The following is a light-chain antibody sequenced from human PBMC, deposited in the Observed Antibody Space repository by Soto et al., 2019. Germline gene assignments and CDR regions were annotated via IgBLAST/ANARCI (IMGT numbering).Light chain of an antibody. Sequence: DIVLTPSPESLAVSLGERATINCKSSQSVLYSSNNRNYVAWYQKKPGQPPKLLINWASTRESGVPDRFSGSGSGTDFTLTISSLQAEDVAVYYCQQYYTSWWSFGQGTKV. CDR3: QQYYTSWWS. V-gene: IGKV4-1*01. J-gene: IGKJ1*01. CDR1: QSVLYSSNNRNY. CDR2: WAS.